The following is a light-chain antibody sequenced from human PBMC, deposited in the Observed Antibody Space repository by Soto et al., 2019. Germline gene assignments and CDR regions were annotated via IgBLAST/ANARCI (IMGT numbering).Light chain of an antibody. V-gene: IGLV2-23*01. J-gene: IGLJ2*01. CDR2: EGS. CDR3: CSYAGILGV. CDR1: SSDVGSYNL. Sequence: QSALTQPASVSGSPGQSITISCTGTSSDVGSYNLVSWYQQHPGKAPKLMIYEGSKRPSGVSNRFSGSKSGNTASLTIAGLQAEDEADYSCCSYAGILGVFGGGTKLTVL.